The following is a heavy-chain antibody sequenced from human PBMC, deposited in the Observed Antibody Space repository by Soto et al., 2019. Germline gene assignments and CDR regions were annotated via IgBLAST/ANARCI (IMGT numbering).Heavy chain of an antibody. CDR1: GFTFDDYA. CDR2: ISWNSGGI. V-gene: IGHV3-9*01. CDR3: AKGRGGSYERYYFDY. J-gene: IGHJ4*02. D-gene: IGHD1-26*01. Sequence: EVQLVESGGGLVQPGRSLRLSCAASGFTFDDYAMHWVRQAPGKGLEWVSGISWNSGGIGYADSVKGRFTISRDNAKNALYQQMNSLKDEETAFYYCAKGRGGSYERYYFDYWGQGTLVTVSS.